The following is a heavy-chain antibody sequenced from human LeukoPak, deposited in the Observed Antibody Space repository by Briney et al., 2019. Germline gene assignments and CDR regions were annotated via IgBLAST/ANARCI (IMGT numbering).Heavy chain of an antibody. D-gene: IGHD3-10*01. J-gene: IGHJ4*02. CDR2: ISAYNGNT. CDR1: GYTFTSYG. Sequence: GASVKVSCKASGYTFTSYGISWVRQAPGQGLEWMGWISAYNGNTNYAQKLQGRVTMTTDTSTSTAYMELRSLRSDDTAVYYCARANPYYYGSGSYIVPDHWGQGTLVTASS. V-gene: IGHV1-18*01. CDR3: ARANPYYYGSGSYIVPDH.